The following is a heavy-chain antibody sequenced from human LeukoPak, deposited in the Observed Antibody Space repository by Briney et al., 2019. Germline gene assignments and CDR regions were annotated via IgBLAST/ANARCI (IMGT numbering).Heavy chain of an antibody. J-gene: IGHJ6*02. Sequence: GESLKVSRKGSGYSFTSYWIGWVRPMPGKGLEWVGVIYPGDSDTRLSPSFLGQVTISVDKSITTAYLQWNSLKASDTAMYYCARRAYCGGDCVSRYGMDVWGQGTTVTVS. CDR2: IYPGDSDT. D-gene: IGHD2-21*02. V-gene: IGHV5-51*01. CDR3: ARRAYCGGDCVSRYGMDV. CDR1: GYSFTSYW.